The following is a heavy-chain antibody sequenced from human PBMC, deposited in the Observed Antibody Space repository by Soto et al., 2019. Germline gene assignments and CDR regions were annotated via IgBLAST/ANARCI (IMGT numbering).Heavy chain of an antibody. Sequence: GASVKVSCKASGYTFTSYDINWVRQATGQGLEWMGWMNPNSGNTGYAQKFQGRVTMTRNTSISTAYMELSSLRSEDTAVYYCARGPSYRYFDWFPISWFDPWGQGTLVTVSS. J-gene: IGHJ5*02. CDR2: MNPNSGNT. V-gene: IGHV1-8*01. D-gene: IGHD3-9*01. CDR1: GYTFTSYD. CDR3: ARGPSYRYFDWFPISWFDP.